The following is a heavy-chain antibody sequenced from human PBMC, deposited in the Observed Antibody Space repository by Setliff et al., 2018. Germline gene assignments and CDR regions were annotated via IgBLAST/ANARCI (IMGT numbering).Heavy chain of an antibody. CDR3: ATEKFPGDWGDY. J-gene: IGHJ4*02. V-gene: IGHV4-38-2*02. D-gene: IGHD2-21*01. Sequence: PSETLSLTCTVSGYSISSGYYWGWIRQPPGKGLEWIGSIYHSGSTYYNPSLKSRVTISVDTSKNQFSLKLSSVTAADTAVYYCATEKFPGDWGDYWGQGTLVTVSS. CDR1: GYSISSGYY. CDR2: IYHSGST.